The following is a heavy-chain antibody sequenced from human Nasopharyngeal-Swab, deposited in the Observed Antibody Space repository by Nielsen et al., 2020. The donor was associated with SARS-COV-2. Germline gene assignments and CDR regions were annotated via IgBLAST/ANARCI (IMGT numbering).Heavy chain of an antibody. CDR2: ISSSSSYT. CDR1: GFPFSDYY. D-gene: IGHD2-21*01. V-gene: IGHV3-11*05. Sequence: SLNISCAASGFPFSDYYMSWIRQAPGKGLEWVSYISSSSSYTNYADSVKGRFTISRDNAKNSLYLQMNSLRAEDTAVYYCAREGHIVVPKAFDYWGQGTLVTVSS. J-gene: IGHJ4*02. CDR3: AREGHIVVPKAFDY.